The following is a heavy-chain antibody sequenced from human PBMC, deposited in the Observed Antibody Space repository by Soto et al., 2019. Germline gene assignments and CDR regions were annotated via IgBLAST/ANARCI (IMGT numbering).Heavy chain of an antibody. CDR3: AKDVGYSSSWYSYYYYGMDV. D-gene: IGHD6-13*01. J-gene: IGHJ6*02. V-gene: IGHV3-30*18. CDR2: ISYDGSNK. CDR1: GFTFSSYG. Sequence: PGGSLRLSCAASGFTFSSYGMHWVRQAPGRGLEWVAVISYDGSNKYYADSVKGRFTISRDNSKNTLYLQMNSLRAEDTAVYYCAKDVGYSSSWYSYYYYGMDVWGQGTTVTVSS.